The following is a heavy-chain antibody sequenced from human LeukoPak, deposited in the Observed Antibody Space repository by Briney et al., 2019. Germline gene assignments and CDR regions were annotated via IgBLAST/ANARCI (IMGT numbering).Heavy chain of an antibody. D-gene: IGHD3-10*01. J-gene: IGHJ6*03. V-gene: IGHV4-59*01. CDR2: IYYSGST. Sequence: SETLSLTCTVSGGSISSYYWSWIRQPPGKGLEWIGYIYYSGSTNYNPSLKSRVIISVDTSKNQFSLKLSSVTAADTAVYYCARVASYYYGSGSYYYYYYYMDVWGQGTMVTVSS. CDR1: GGSISSYY. CDR3: ARVASYYYGSGSYYYYYYYMDV.